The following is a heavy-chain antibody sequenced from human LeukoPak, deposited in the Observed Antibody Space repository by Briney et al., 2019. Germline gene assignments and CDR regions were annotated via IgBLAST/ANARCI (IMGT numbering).Heavy chain of an antibody. Sequence: SETLSLICTVSGGSISSSSYYWGWIRQPPGKGLEWIGEINHSGSTNYNPSLKSRVTISVDTSKNQFSLKLSSVTAADTAVYYCARGGSSSLSFVRYWGQGTLVTVSS. J-gene: IGHJ4*02. CDR1: GGSISSSSYY. V-gene: IGHV4-39*07. CDR2: INHSGST. D-gene: IGHD6-13*01. CDR3: ARGGSSSLSFVRY.